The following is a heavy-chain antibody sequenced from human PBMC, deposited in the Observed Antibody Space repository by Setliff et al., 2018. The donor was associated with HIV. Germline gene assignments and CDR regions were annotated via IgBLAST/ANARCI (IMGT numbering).Heavy chain of an antibody. CDR3: ARRTGSGYYSGAFDI. V-gene: IGHV5-51*01. D-gene: IGHD3-22*01. CDR2: IDPRDSET. Sequence: GESLKISCMGSGYTFTSNWIGWVRQVPGKGLEWMGIIDPRDSETRYSPSFKGQVTISADKSINTAYLQWSSLKASDTAMYYCARRTGSGYYSGAFDIWGQGTMVTVSS. CDR1: GYTFTSNW. J-gene: IGHJ3*02.